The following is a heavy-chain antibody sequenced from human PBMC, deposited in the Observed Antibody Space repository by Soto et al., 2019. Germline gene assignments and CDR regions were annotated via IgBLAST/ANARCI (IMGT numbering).Heavy chain of an antibody. J-gene: IGHJ6*02. D-gene: IGHD3-22*01. CDR2: ISSSGDNT. CDR3: AREYYYDSSGGSGMDV. Sequence: GGSLRLSCSASGFTFSNYGMLWVRQAPGKGLQYVSGISSSGDNTYYADSVKGRFTISRDNSKNTLYLQMNSLRAEDTAVYYCAREYYYDSSGGSGMDVWGQGTTVTVSS. CDR1: GFTFSNYG. V-gene: IGHV3-64*04.